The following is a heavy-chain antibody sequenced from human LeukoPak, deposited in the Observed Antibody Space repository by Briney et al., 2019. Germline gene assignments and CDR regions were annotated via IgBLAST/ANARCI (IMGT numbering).Heavy chain of an antibody. D-gene: IGHD7-27*01. J-gene: IGHJ5*02. CDR2: ISYSGTN. CDR1: GASVSSSSYY. V-gene: IGHV4-39*01. Sequence: SETLSLTCTVSGASVSSSSYYWGWLRQPPGKGLEWIGSISYSGTNYNNPSLKSRVSISIGTSKNQFSVKLTSVTAADTAMYYCASLGTLRSWGQGTLVTVSS. CDR3: ASLGTLRS.